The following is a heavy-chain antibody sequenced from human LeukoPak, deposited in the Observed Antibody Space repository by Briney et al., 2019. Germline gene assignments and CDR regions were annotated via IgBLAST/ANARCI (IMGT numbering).Heavy chain of an antibody. V-gene: IGHV3-21*01. CDR2: ISSSSSYI. CDR1: GFTFSSYS. D-gene: IGHD2-15*01. J-gene: IGHJ4*02. CDR3: ARDRGSGGCCYSH. Sequence: GGSLRLSCAASGFTFSSYSMNWVRQAPVKGLEWVSSISSSSSYIYYADSVKGRFTISRDNAKNSLYLQMNSLRAEDTAVYYCARDRGSGGCCYSHWGQGTLVTVSS.